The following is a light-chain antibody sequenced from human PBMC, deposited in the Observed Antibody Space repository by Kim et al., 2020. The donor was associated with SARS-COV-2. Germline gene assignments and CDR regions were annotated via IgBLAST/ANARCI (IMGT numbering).Light chain of an antibody. CDR2: KAS. J-gene: IGKJ2*01. Sequence: DIQMTQSPSTLSASVGDRVTITCRASQSISSWLAWYQQKPGKAPKLLIYKASSLESGVPSRFSGSGSGTESTLTISSLQPDDFATYYCQQYNSYPYTFGQGTKLEI. CDR3: QQYNSYPYT. V-gene: IGKV1-5*03. CDR1: QSISSW.